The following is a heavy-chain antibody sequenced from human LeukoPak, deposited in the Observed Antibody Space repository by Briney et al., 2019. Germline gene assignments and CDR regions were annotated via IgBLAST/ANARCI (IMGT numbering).Heavy chain of an antibody. D-gene: IGHD6-19*01. J-gene: IGHJ4*02. V-gene: IGHV1-24*01. CDR3: ATDRVYRSSGRSWGFFDY. Sequence: AASVKVSCKISEYSLSDLSIHWVREAPGEGLEWMGGFDSENNKMVYSQKLQGRVTMTEDTSADTAYMELTSLRSEDTAVYFCATDRVYRSSGRSWGFFDYWGQGTLVIVSS. CDR2: FDSENNKM. CDR1: EYSLSDLS.